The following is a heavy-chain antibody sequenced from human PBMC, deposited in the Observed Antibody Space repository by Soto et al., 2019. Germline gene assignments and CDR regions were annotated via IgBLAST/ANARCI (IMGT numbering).Heavy chain of an antibody. Sequence: GGSLRLSCAASGFTFSSYAMHWVRQAPGKGLEWVAVISYDGSNKYYADSVKGRFTISRDNSKNTLYLQMNSLRAEDTAVYYCARAYTNSADYWGQGTLVTISS. CDR1: GFTFSSYA. CDR3: ARAYTNSADY. CDR2: ISYDGSNK. D-gene: IGHD3-16*01. V-gene: IGHV3-30-3*01. J-gene: IGHJ4*02.